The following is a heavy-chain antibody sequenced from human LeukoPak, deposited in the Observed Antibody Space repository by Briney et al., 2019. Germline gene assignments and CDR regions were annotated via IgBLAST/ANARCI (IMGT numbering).Heavy chain of an antibody. Sequence: SETLSLTCAVYGGSFSGYYWSWIRQPPGKGLEWIGEINHSGSINYNPSLKSRVTISVDTSKNQFSLKLSSVTAADTAVYYCARVIKAGYSSSSKYFQHWGQGTLVTVSS. V-gene: IGHV4-34*01. CDR1: GGSFSGYY. CDR3: ARVIKAGYSSSSKYFQH. J-gene: IGHJ1*01. CDR2: INHSGSI. D-gene: IGHD6-13*01.